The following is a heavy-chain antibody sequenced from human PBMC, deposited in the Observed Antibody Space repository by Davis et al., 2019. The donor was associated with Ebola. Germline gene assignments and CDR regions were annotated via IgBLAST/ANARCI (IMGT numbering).Heavy chain of an antibody. CDR2: ISYDGSNK. CDR1: GFTFSSYA. D-gene: IGHD1-26*01. V-gene: IGHV3-30*04. J-gene: IGHJ4*02. Sequence: PGGSLRLSCAASGFTFSSYAMHWVRQAPGKGLEWVAVISYDGSNKYYADSVKGRFTISRDNSKNTLYLQMNSLRAEDTAVYYCAKDFGLVGAIGLSDYWGQGTLVTVSS. CDR3: AKDFGLVGAIGLSDY.